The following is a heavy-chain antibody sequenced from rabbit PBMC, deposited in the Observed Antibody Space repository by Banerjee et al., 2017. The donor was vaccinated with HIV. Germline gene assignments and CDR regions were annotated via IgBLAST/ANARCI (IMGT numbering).Heavy chain of an antibody. CDR1: GFTISSSYW. Sequence: QSLEESGGDLVKPGASLTLTCTASGFTISSSYWMCWVRQAPGKGLEWIACIVAGSSGSTYYASWAKGRFTISKTSSTTVTLQMTSLTAADTATYFCVRSTSGGYMHNLWGQGTLVTVS. V-gene: IGHV1S40*01. CDR2: IVAGSSGST. J-gene: IGHJ4*01. D-gene: IGHD1-1*01. CDR3: VRSTSGGYMHNL.